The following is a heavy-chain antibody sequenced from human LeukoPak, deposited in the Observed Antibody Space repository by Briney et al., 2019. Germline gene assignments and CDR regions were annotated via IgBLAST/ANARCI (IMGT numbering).Heavy chain of an antibody. CDR1: GGSVNSGSYS. Sequence: SETLSLTCTVSGGSVNSGSYSWSWLRQPPGKGLEWIGDISHRGSTKYNPSLKSRVTISVDTSKNQFSLKLSSVTAADTAMYYCAQGGGVVTDDAFDFWGQGTMVTVSS. J-gene: IGHJ3*01. CDR3: AQGGGVVTDDAFDF. V-gene: IGHV4-61*01. D-gene: IGHD2-21*02. CDR2: ISHRGST.